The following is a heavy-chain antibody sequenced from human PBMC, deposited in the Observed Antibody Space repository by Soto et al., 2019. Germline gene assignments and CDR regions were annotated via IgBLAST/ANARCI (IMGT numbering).Heavy chain of an antibody. J-gene: IGHJ6*02. Sequence: QVQLVESGGGVVQPGRSLRLSCAASGFTFSSYGMHWVRQAPGKGLEWVAVISYDGSNKYYADSVKGRFTISRDNSKNTLFLQMNSLRAEDTAVYYCAKDLVEVEWLYLYYYYYGMDVWGQGTTVTASS. CDR2: ISYDGSNK. V-gene: IGHV3-30*18. CDR1: GFTFSSYG. CDR3: AKDLVEVEWLYLYYYYYGMDV. D-gene: IGHD3-3*01.